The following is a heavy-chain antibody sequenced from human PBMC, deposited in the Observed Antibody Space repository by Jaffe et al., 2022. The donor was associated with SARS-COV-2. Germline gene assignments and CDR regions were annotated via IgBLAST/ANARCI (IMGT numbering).Heavy chain of an antibody. Sequence: QLQLQESGPGLVKPSETLSLTCTVSGGSISSSSYYWGWIRQPPGKGLEWIGSIYYSGSTYYNPSLKSRVTISVDTSKNQFSLKLSSVTAADTAVYYCARRGGKVGATKELGANWFDPWGQGTLVTVSS. J-gene: IGHJ5*02. CDR1: GGSISSSSYY. V-gene: IGHV4-39*01. D-gene: IGHD1-26*01. CDR3: ARRGGKVGATKELGANWFDP. CDR2: IYYSGST.